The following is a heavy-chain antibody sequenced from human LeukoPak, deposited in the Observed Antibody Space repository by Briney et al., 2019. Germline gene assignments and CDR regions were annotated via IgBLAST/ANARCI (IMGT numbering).Heavy chain of an antibody. CDR3: ARPYSASWHPHPYRMDV. D-gene: IGHD2-2*01. V-gene: IGHV1-18*04. CDR2: VRPYNGDP. Sequence: ASVKVSCKASGDIFRRYGVTWARQAPGPGPERMGWVRPYNGDPEYAQKFQGRVTMSTDTSTDTAYMELRSLGSDDTAVYYCARPYSASWHPHPYRMDVWGQGTTVIVSS. J-gene: IGHJ6*02. CDR1: GDIFRRYG.